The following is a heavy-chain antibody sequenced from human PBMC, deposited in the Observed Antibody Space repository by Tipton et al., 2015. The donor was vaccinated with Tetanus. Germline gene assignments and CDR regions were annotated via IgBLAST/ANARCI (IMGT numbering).Heavy chain of an antibody. CDR1: GGSISSDGAY. CDR3: ARDRGVRGGYYYYHGMDV. J-gene: IGHJ6*02. V-gene: IGHV4-31*03. D-gene: IGHD3-10*01. Sequence: TLSLTCTVSGGSISSDGAYWSWIRQHPGEGLEWIGYISNSGSTYYNPSLKSRETISVDTSQKQISLKVNSVTAADTAVYYCARDRGVRGGYYYYHGMDVWGQGPTVTVSS. CDR2: ISNSGST.